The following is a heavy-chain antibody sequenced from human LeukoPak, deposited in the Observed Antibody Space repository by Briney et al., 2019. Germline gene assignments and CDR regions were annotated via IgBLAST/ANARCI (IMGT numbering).Heavy chain of an antibody. CDR3: ARDGGNSGSIDY. D-gene: IGHD4-23*01. J-gene: IGHJ4*02. V-gene: IGHV3-30-3*01. CDR1: GFTFSSLA. Sequence: ERSLRLSCVASGFTFSSLAMHWVRQAPGKGLEWVAVVSSDGSSKFYGASVKGRFTTSRDNSKNTRFPQMDSLRAEDTAVYYCARDGGNSGSIDYWGQGTLVTVSS. CDR2: VSSDGSSK.